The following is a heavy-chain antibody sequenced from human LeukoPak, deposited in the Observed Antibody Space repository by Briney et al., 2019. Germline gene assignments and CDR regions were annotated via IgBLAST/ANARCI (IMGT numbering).Heavy chain of an antibody. CDR3: ARVPHYSSSWYGPLDY. CDR1: GGSFSGYY. V-gene: IGHV4-34*01. Sequence: TSETLSLTCAVYGGSFSGYYWSWIRQPPGKGLEWIGEINHSGSTNYNPSLKSRVTISVDTSKNQFSLKLSSVTAADTAVYYCARVPHYSSSWYGPLDYWGQGTLVTVSS. J-gene: IGHJ4*02. CDR2: INHSGST. D-gene: IGHD6-13*01.